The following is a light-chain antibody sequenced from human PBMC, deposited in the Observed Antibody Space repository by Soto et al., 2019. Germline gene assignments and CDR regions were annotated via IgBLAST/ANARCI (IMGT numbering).Light chain of an antibody. Sequence: EIVLTQSPATLSLSPGERSTVSGRASQSVSSSYLAWYQQKPGQAPRLLIYGASSRATGIPDRFSGSGSGTDFTLTISRLEPEDFAVYYCQQYGSSPPITFGQGTRLEI. J-gene: IGKJ5*01. V-gene: IGKV3-20*01. CDR2: GAS. CDR3: QQYGSSPPIT. CDR1: QSVSSSY.